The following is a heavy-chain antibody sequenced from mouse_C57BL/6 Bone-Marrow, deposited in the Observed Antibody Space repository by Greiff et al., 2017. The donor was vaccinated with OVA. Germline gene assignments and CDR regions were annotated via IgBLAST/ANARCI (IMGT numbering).Heavy chain of an antibody. CDR2: IFPGDGRT. CDR3: ERSPAYGSRWYLDV. V-gene: IGHV1S56*01. Sequence: QVQLQQSGADLVKPGASLKLSCKASDYTFTNYDIHWVRQRPEQGLEWIGWIFPGDGRTEYNERFKGKATLTTDKSSSTAYMQLSRLTSEDSAVYFCERSPAYGSRWYLDVWGAGTTVTVSS. J-gene: IGHJ1*01. CDR1: DYTFTNYD. D-gene: IGHD1-1*01.